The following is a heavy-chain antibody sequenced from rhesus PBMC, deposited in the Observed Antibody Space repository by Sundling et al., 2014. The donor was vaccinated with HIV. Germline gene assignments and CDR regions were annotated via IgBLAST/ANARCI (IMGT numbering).Heavy chain of an antibody. CDR1: GFTFSVFY. Sequence: EVQLVESGGGLAKPGGSLRLSCAASGFTFSVFYMDWVRQAPGKGLEWVSRISNGGGSAWYADSVNGRFTVSRENAKNTLYLQMDSLRTEDTAVYYCATTSSYINWSFDFWGQGVLVTVSS. V-gene: IGHV3-178*01. J-gene: IGHJ4*01. D-gene: IGHD6-13*01. CDR3: ATTSSYINWSFDF. CDR2: ISNGGGSA.